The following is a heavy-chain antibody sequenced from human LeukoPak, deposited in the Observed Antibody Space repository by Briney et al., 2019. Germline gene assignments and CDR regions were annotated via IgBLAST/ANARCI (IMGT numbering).Heavy chain of an antibody. D-gene: IGHD5-12*01. CDR2: IYTSGST. CDR3: ARGEDKYSGYDYDFETFDY. Sequence: PSETLSLTCTVSGGSVNSGNYYWTWIRQPAGKGLEWIGRIYTSGSTNYNPSLKSRVTISVDTSKNQFSLKLSSVTAADTAVYYCARGEDKYSGYDYDFETFDYWGQGTLVTVSS. J-gene: IGHJ4*02. V-gene: IGHV4-61*10. CDR1: GGSVNSGNYY.